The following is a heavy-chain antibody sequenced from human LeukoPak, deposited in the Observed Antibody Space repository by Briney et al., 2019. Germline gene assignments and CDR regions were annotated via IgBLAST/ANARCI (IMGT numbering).Heavy chain of an antibody. J-gene: IGHJ4*02. Sequence: GGSLRLSCAASGFTFSSYWMSWVRQAPGKGLEWVANIKQDGSEKYYVDSVKGRFTISRDNAKNSLYLQMNSLRAEDTAVYYCAKRGLVSGWPFDYWGQGTLVTVSS. CDR3: AKRGLVSGWPFDY. CDR1: GFTFSSYW. V-gene: IGHV3-7*03. CDR2: IKQDGSEK. D-gene: IGHD6-19*01.